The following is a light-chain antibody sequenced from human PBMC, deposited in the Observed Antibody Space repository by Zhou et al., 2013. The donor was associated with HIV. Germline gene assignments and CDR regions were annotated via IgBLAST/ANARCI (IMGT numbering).Light chain of an antibody. CDR3: QQYGSLFRT. CDR1: QDISNY. J-gene: IGKJ5*01. CDR2: DAS. Sequence: DIQMTQSPSSLSASVGDRVTITCQASQDISNYLNWYQHKPGKAPKLLIYDASNLETGVPSRFSGSGSGTDFTFTISSLQPEDIATYYCQQYGSLFRTFGQGTRLEIK. V-gene: IGKV1-33*01.